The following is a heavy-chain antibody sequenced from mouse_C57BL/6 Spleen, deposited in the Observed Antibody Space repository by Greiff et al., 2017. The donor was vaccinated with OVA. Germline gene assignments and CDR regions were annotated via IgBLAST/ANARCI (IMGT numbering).Heavy chain of an antibody. CDR3: TRWTAFAY. V-gene: IGHV1-15*01. CDR2: IDPETGGT. Sequence: QVQLKQSGAELVRPGASVTLSCKASGYTFTDFEMHWVKQTPVHGLEWIGAIDPETGGTAYNQKFKGKAILTADKSSSTAYMELRSLTSEAAAVYYCTRWTAFAYWGQGTLVTVSA. J-gene: IGHJ3*01. CDR1: GYTFTDFE.